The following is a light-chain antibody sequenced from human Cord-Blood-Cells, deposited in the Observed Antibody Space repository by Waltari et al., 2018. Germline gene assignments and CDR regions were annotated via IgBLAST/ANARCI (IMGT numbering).Light chain of an antibody. CDR3: QSADSSGTYVV. Sequence: SYELTQPPSVSVSPGQTARITCPGDALPKQYAYWYQQKPGQAPVLVIYKDSERPSGIPERFSGSSSGTTVTLTISGVQAEDEADYYRQSADSSGTYVVFGGGTKLTVL. J-gene: IGLJ2*01. CDR1: ALPKQY. V-gene: IGLV3-25*02. CDR2: KDS.